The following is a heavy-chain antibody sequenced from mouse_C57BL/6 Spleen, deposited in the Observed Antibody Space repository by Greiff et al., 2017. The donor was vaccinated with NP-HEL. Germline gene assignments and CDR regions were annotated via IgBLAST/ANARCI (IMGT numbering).Heavy chain of an antibody. CDR2: ICPGDGDT. CDR3: ARSGYYGSSWGY. Sequence: VQLQESGPELVKPGASVKISCKASGYAFSSSWMNWVKQRPGKGLEWIGRICPGDGDTNYNGKFKGKATLTADKSSSTAYMQLSSLTSEDSAVYVCARSGYYGSSWGYWGQGTTLTVSS. J-gene: IGHJ2*01. V-gene: IGHV1-82*01. CDR1: GYAFSSSW. D-gene: IGHD1-1*01.